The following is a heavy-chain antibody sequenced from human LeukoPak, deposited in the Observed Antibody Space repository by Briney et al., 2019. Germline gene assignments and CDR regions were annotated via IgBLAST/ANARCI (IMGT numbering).Heavy chain of an antibody. V-gene: IGHV1-69*06. CDR2: IIPIFGTA. Sequence: SVKVSCKASGGTFSSYAISWVRQAPGQGLEWMGGIIPIFGTANYAQKFQGRVTITADKSTSTAYMELSSLRSEDTAVYYCARDHPPGYSSGWFDYWSQGTLVTVSS. D-gene: IGHD6-19*01. CDR3: ARDHPPGYSSGWFDY. CDR1: GGTFSSYA. J-gene: IGHJ4*02.